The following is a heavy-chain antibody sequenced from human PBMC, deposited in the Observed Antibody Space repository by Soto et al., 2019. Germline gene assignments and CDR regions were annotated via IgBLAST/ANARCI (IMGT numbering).Heavy chain of an antibody. D-gene: IGHD1-7*01. CDR2: ISSSGGST. V-gene: IGHV3-23*01. J-gene: IGHJ4*02. Sequence: EVQLLEAGGDLIQPGGSLRLSCAASGFTFSSYAMSWVRQAPGKGLGWVSAISSSGGSTFYADSVKGRFTIARDNSRNTLYLQMNSLRAEDTAIYYCAQDQPLTQPRTYFDYCGQGTLGTVSS. CDR3: AQDQPLTQPRTYFDY. CDR1: GFTFSSYA.